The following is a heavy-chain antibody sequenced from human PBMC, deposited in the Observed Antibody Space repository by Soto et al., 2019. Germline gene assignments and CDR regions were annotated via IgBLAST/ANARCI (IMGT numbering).Heavy chain of an antibody. Sequence: PSETLSLTCAVYGGSFSGYYWSWIRQPPGKGLEWIGEINHSGSTNYNPSLKSRVTISVDTSKNQFSLKLSSVTAADTAVYYCARGGKRVPRTYYYGSGSYQNYYYGMDVWGQGTTVTVSS. CDR2: INHSGST. D-gene: IGHD3-10*01. J-gene: IGHJ6*02. CDR3: ARGGKRVPRTYYYGSGSYQNYYYGMDV. V-gene: IGHV4-34*01. CDR1: GGSFSGYY.